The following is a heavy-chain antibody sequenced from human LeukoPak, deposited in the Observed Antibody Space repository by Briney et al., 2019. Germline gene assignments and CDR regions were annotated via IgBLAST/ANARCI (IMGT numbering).Heavy chain of an antibody. Sequence: SETLSLTCTVSGGSISSGGYYWSGIRQHPGKGLEWIGYIYYSGSTYYNPSLKSRVTISVDTSKNQFSLKLSSVTAADTAVYYCAATVVGGDDAFDIWGQGTMVTVSS. D-gene: IGHD4-23*01. CDR1: GGSISSGGYY. J-gene: IGHJ3*02. V-gene: IGHV4-31*03. CDR3: AATVVGGDDAFDI. CDR2: IYYSGST.